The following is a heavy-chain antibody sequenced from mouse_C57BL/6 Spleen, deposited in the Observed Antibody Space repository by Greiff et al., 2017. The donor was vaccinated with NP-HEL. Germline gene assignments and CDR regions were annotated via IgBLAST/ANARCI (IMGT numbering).Heavy chain of an antibody. CDR1: GYTFTDYH. V-gene: IGHV1-22*01. D-gene: IGHD2-4*01. J-gene: IGHJ2*01. CDR3: ARGGLRRGDYFDY. Sequence: VQLQQSGPELVKPGASVKMSCKASGYTFTDYHMHWVKQSHGKSLEWIGYINPNNGGTSYNQKFKGKATLTVNKSSSTAYMELRSLTSEDSAVYYCARGGLRRGDYFDYWGQGTTLTVSS. CDR2: INPNNGGT.